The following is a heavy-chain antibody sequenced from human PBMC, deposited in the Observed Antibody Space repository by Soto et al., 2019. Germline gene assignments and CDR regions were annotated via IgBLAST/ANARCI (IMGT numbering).Heavy chain of an antibody. J-gene: IGHJ5*02. CDR2: IWYDGSNK. CDR3: ARDGDSGYGGWAFNWFDP. D-gene: IGHD5-12*01. CDR1: GFTFSSYG. Sequence: QVQLVESGGGMVQPGRSLRLSCAASGFTFSSYGMHWVRQAPGKGLEWVAVIWYDGSNKYYADSVKGRFTISRDNSKNTLYLQMNSLRAEDTAVYYCARDGDSGYGGWAFNWFDPWGQGTLVTVSS. V-gene: IGHV3-33*01.